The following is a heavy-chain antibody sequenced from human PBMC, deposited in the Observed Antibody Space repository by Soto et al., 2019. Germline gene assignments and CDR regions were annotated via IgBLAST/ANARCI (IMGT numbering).Heavy chain of an antibody. V-gene: IGHV3-48*02. CDR1: GFTFSDFS. CDR3: ARDRDYAYVD. CDR2: IKGGSDI. J-gene: IGHJ4*02. D-gene: IGHD3-16*01. Sequence: EVQLVESGGGLVQRGGSLRLSCAASGFTFSDFSMNWVRQAPGKGLEWVSYIKGGSDISYADSVKGRFTISRDNAKNSLYLEMNSLRDEGTAIYYCARDRDYAYVDWGQGTLVTVSS.